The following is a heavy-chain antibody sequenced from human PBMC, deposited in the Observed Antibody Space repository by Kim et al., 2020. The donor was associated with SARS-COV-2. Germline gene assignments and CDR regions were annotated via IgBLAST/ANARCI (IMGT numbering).Heavy chain of an antibody. CDR2: IKQDGSEK. V-gene: IGHV3-7*03. D-gene: IGHD6-19*01. J-gene: IGHJ4*02. CDR3: ARSHRKPVAGALDY. CDR1: GFTFSSYW. Sequence: GGSLRLSCAASGFTFSSYWMNWVRQAPGKGLEWVANIKQDGSEKYYVDSVKGRFTISRDNAKNSLCLQMNSLRAEDTAIYYCARSHRKPVAGALDYWGQGSLVTVSS.